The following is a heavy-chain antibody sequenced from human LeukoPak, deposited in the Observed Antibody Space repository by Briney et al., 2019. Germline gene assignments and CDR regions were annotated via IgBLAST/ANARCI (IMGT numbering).Heavy chain of an antibody. V-gene: IGHV1-3*04. CDR1: GYTFTSYA. CDR2: INTGNGNT. J-gene: IGHJ4*02. CDR3: ARDQATGYESPYFDY. D-gene: IGHD5-12*01. Sequence: ASVKVSCKASGYTFTSYAIHWVRQAPGQRLEWMGWINTGNGNTKYSQKFQGRVTITRDTSARTAYMELNSLRSEDTAVYYCARDQATGYESPYFDYWGQGTLVTVSS.